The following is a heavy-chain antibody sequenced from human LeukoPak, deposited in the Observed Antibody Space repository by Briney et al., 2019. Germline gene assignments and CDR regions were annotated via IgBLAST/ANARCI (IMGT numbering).Heavy chain of an antibody. CDR2: INPNSGGT. CDR1: GHTFTGYY. CDR3: ARSPDSSGYYYY. D-gene: IGHD3-22*01. Sequence: ASVKVSCKASGHTFTGYYMHWVRQAPGQGLEWMGWINPNSGGTNYAQKFQGRITMTRDTSISTAYMELSRLRSDDTAVYYCARSPDSSGYYYYWGQGTLVTASS. V-gene: IGHV1-2*02. J-gene: IGHJ4*02.